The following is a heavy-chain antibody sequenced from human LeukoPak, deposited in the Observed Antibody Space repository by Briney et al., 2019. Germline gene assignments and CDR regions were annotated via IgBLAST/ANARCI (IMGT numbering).Heavy chain of an antibody. V-gene: IGHV3-7*01. D-gene: IGHD6-19*01. Sequence: GGSLRLSCAASGFTCSSFWMSWVRQAPGKGLEWVANIKQDGSEKHYVDSVKGRFTISRDNAKNSLYLQMNSLRAEDTAVYYCARIRRGWSQNWDYWGQGTLVTVSS. J-gene: IGHJ4*02. CDR3: ARIRRGWSQNWDY. CDR1: GFTCSSFW. CDR2: IKQDGSEK.